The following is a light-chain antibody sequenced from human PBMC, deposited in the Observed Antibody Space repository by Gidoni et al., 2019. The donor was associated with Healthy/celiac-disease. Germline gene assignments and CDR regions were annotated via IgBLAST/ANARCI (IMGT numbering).Light chain of an antibody. CDR3: QQYNSYWT. CDR2: KAS. V-gene: IGKV1-5*03. CDR1: QSISSW. J-gene: IGKJ1*01. Sequence: DIQMTQSPSTLSASVGDRVNITCRASQSISSWLAWYQQKPGKAHKLLIYKASSLESGVPSRFSGSGSGTEFTLTISSLQPDDFATYYCQQYNSYWTFGQGTKVEIK.